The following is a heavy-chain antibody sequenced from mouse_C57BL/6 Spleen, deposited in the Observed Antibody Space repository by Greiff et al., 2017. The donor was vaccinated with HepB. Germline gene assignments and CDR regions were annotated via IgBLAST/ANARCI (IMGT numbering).Heavy chain of an antibody. CDR2: IYPGDGDT. J-gene: IGHJ2*01. V-gene: IGHV1-82*01. CDR3: ARKGSVYLYDFDY. CDR1: GYAFSSSW. Sequence: QVQLKESGPELVKPGASVKISCKASGYAFSSSWMNWVKQRPGKGLEWIGRIYPGDGDTNYNGKFKGKATLTADKSSSTAYMQLSSLTSEDSAVYFCARKGSVYLYDFDYWGQGTTLTVSA. D-gene: IGHD3-2*02.